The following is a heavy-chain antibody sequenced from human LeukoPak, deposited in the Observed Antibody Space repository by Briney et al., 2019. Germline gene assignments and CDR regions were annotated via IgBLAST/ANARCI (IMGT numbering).Heavy chain of an antibody. V-gene: IGHV1-8*01. CDR3: ARGGHGDGYTNFDY. CDR1: GYTFTSYD. D-gene: IGHD5-24*01. Sequence: ASVNVSCKASGYTFTSYDINWVRQATGQGLEWMGWMNPNSGNTGYAQKFQGRVTMTRNTSISTAYMELSSLRSEDTAVYYCARGGHGDGYTNFDYWGQGTLVTVSS. J-gene: IGHJ4*02. CDR2: MNPNSGNT.